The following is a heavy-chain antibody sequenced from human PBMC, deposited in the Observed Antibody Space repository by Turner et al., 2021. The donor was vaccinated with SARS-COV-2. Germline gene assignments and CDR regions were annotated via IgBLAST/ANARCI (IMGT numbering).Heavy chain of an antibody. CDR1: GFTVSSNY. CDR2: IYSGGST. CDR3: ARDLGGLRFDY. D-gene: IGHD2-15*01. Sequence: EVQLVESGGNLVQPGGSLRLSCAVSGFTVSSNYMSWVRQAPGKGLEWVSVIYSGGSTFYADSVKGRFTISRDNSKNTLYLQMNSLRAEDTAVYYCARDLGGLRFDYWGQGTLVTVSS. J-gene: IGHJ4*02. V-gene: IGHV3-66*01.